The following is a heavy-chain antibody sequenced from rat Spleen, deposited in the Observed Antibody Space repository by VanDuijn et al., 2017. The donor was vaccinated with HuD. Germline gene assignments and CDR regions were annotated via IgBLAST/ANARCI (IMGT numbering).Heavy chain of an antibody. Sequence: EVQLQESGPGLVKPSQSFSLTCSVTGYSITSNYWAWIRKFPGNKMEWMGYINYSGFTSYNPSHKSRISITRDTSKNQFFLQVNSVTTEDTATYYCARSLSYAHYFWYFNFWGPGTMVTVSS. CDR3: ARSLSYAHYFWYFNF. CDR2: INYSGFT. D-gene: IGHD1-12*01. V-gene: IGHV3-1*01. J-gene: IGHJ1*01. CDR1: GYSITSNY.